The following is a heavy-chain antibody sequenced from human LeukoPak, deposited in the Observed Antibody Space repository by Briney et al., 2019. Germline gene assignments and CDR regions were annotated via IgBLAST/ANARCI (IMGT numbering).Heavy chain of an antibody. CDR1: GFXFSSYA. V-gene: IGHV3-23*01. Sequence: GGSLRLSCAASGFXFSSYAISWVRQAPGKGLEWVSAISGSGGSTYYADSVKGRFTISRDNSKNTLYLQMNSLRAEDTAVYYCAKAESGWYDYYYYGMDVWGQGTTVTVSS. CDR3: AKAESGWYDYYYYGMDV. CDR2: ISGSGGST. J-gene: IGHJ6*02. D-gene: IGHD6-19*01.